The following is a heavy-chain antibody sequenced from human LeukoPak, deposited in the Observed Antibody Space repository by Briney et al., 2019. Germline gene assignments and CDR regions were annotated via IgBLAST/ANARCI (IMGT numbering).Heavy chain of an antibody. CDR3: ARDIAVAGPNWFDP. J-gene: IGHJ5*02. Sequence: SETLSLTCAVSGGSISSSNWWSWVRQPPGKGLEWIGEIYHSGSTNYNPSLKSRVTISVDKSKNRFSLKLSSVTAADTAVYYCARDIAVAGPNWFDPWGQGTLVTVSS. CDR2: IYHSGST. V-gene: IGHV4-4*02. D-gene: IGHD6-19*01. CDR1: GGSISSSNW.